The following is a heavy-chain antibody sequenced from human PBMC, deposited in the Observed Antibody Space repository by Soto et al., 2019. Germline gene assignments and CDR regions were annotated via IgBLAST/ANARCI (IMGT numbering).Heavy chain of an antibody. D-gene: IGHD3-22*01. CDR2: FYYSEST. J-gene: IGHJ5*02. CDR1: GGSISSSSYF. V-gene: IGHV4-39*01. CDR3: ARGSYYDSSGYYGP. Sequence: SETLSLTCTVSGGSISSSSYFWGWIRQPPGKGLEWIGSFYYSESTYYNPSLKSRVTISVDTSKNQFSLKLSSVTAADTAVYYCARGSYYDSSGYYGPWGQGTLVTVSS.